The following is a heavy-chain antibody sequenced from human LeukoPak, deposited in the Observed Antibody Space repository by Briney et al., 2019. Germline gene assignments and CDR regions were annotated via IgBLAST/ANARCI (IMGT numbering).Heavy chain of an antibody. CDR1: GFTFSKYT. V-gene: IGHV3-66*01. CDR3: ARARHYDSSGYYGYYYYGMDV. CDR2: IYSGGST. J-gene: IGHJ6*02. Sequence: PGGSLRLSCVASGFTFSKYTMSWVRQAPGKGLEWVSVIYSGGSTYYADSVKGRFTISRDNSKNTLYLQMNSLRAEDTAVYYCARARHYDSSGYYGYYYYGMDVWGQGTTVTVSS. D-gene: IGHD3-22*01.